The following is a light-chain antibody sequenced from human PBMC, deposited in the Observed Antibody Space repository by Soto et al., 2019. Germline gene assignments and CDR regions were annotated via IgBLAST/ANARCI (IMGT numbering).Light chain of an antibody. CDR1: QSVSSN. V-gene: IGKV3-15*01. CDR2: GAS. J-gene: IGKJ1*01. Sequence: VWTEYPDTLSFAPGESATLSCRASQSVSSNLAWYQQKPGQAPRLLIYGASTRATDMPGTFSGSGSGTEFTLTISSLQSEDFAVYYCQQYKNWPRTFGQGTKVDIK. CDR3: QQYKNWPRT.